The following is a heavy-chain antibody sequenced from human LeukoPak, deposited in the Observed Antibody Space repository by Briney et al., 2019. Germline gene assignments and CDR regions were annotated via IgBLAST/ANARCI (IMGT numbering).Heavy chain of an antibody. CDR3: ARDRTSIVVVPAARASYYYGMDV. J-gene: IGHJ6*02. CDR1: GFTFSSYA. CDR2: ISYDGSNK. D-gene: IGHD2-2*01. Sequence: PGGSLRLSCAASGFTFSSYAMHWVRQAPGKGLEWVAVISYDGSNKYYADSVKGRFTISRGNSKNTLYLQMNSLRAEDTAVYYCARDRTSIVVVPAARASYYYGMDVWGQGTTVTVSS. V-gene: IGHV3-30-3*01.